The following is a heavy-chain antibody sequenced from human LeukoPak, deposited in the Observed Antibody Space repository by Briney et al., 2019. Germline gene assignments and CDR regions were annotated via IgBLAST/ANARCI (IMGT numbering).Heavy chain of an antibody. J-gene: IGHJ4*02. CDR3: ARDTGYSSSWYGSIDY. CDR2: IYYSGST. Sequence: PSQTLSLTCTVSGGSISSSSYYWGWIRQPPGKGLECIGSIYYSGSTYYNPSLKSRVTISVDTSKNQFSLKLSSVTAADTAVYYCARDTGYSSSWYGSIDYWGQGTLVTVSS. D-gene: IGHD6-13*01. CDR1: GGSISSSSYY. V-gene: IGHV4-39*07.